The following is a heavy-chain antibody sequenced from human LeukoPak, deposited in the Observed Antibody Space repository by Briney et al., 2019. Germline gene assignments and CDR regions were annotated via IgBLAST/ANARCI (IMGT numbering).Heavy chain of an antibody. V-gene: IGHV1-2*06. D-gene: IGHD3-3*01. CDR2: INPNSGGT. J-gene: IGHJ5*02. Sequence: ASVKVSCKASAYTFTGYYMHWVRQAPGQGLEWMGRINPNSGGTNYAQKFQGRVTMTRDTSISTAYMELSRLRSDDTAVYYCAREPTYYDFWSGQPNWFDPWGQGTLATVSS. CDR3: AREPTYYDFWSGQPNWFDP. CDR1: AYTFTGYY.